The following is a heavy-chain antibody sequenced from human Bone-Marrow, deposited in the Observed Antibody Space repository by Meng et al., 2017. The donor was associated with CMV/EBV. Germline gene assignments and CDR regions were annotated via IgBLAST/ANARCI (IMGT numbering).Heavy chain of an antibody. Sequence: SETLSLTCTVSGGSISSSSYYWGWIRQPPGKGLEWIGEINHSGSTNYNPSLKSRVTISVDTSKNQFSLKLSSVTAADTAVYYCARWGQFFGVVINTGIPPTRYYDMDVWGQGTTVTVSS. CDR3: ARWGQFFGVVINTGIPPTRYYDMDV. CDR2: INHSGST. J-gene: IGHJ6*02. V-gene: IGHV4-39*07. D-gene: IGHD3-3*01. CDR1: GGSISSSSYY.